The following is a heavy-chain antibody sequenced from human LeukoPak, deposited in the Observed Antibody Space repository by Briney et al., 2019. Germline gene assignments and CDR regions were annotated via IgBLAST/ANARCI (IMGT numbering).Heavy chain of an antibody. CDR1: GFTFSSYS. J-gene: IGHJ4*02. CDR2: ISSSSSTI. Sequence: PGGSLRLSCAASGFTFSSYSMNWVRQAPGKGLEWVSYISSSSSTIYYADSVKGRFTISRDNAKNSLYLQMNSLRVEDTAVYYCASSVVNGYWGQGTLVTVSS. V-gene: IGHV3-48*04. CDR3: ASSVVNGY. D-gene: IGHD4-23*01.